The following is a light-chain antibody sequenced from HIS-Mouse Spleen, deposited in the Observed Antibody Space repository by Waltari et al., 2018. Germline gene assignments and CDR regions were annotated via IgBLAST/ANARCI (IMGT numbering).Light chain of an antibody. CDR2: DVS. Sequence: QSALTQPRSVSGSPGQSVTISCTGTSSHVGGYNFVPCYQQHPGKAPKLMIYDVSKRPSGVPDRFSGSKSGNTASLTISGLQAEDEADYYCCSYAGSYTGVFGTGTKVTVL. CDR1: SSHVGGYNF. J-gene: IGLJ1*01. V-gene: IGLV2-11*01. CDR3: CSYAGSYTGV.